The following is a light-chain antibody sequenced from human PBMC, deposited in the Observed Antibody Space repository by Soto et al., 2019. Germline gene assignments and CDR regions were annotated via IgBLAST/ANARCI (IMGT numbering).Light chain of an antibody. CDR2: DVS. CDR1: SSDVGSYNY. CDR3: SSYISTNTLI. J-gene: IGLJ2*01. V-gene: IGLV2-14*01. Sequence: QSALTQPASVSGSPGQSITISCTGTSSDVGSYNYVSWYQQNPGKAPKLIIHDVSNRPSGVSNRFSGSKSGNTASLTISGLQAEDEANYYCSSYISTNTLIFGGGTKLTVL.